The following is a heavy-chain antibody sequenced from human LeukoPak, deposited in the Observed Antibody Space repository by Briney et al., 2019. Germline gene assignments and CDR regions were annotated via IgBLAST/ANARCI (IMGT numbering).Heavy chain of an antibody. D-gene: IGHD2-2*02. Sequence: GGSLRLSCAASGFTFSSYAMSWVRQAPGKGLEWVSAISGSGGSTYYADSVKGRFTISRDNSKNTLYLQMNSLRAEDTAVYYCAKRYCSSTSCYTDHAPHHDAFDIWGQGTMVTVPS. CDR3: AKRYCSSTSCYTDHAPHHDAFDI. CDR2: ISGSGGST. J-gene: IGHJ3*02. CDR1: GFTFSSYA. V-gene: IGHV3-23*01.